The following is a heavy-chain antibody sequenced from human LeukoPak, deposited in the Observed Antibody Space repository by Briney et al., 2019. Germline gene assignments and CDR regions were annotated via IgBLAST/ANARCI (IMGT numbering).Heavy chain of an antibody. CDR1: GGTFSSYA. D-gene: IGHD6-19*01. V-gene: IGHV1-69*01. J-gene: IGHJ6*02. CDR3: ARDLRQWLVPNGYYGMDV. CDR2: IIPIFGTA. Sequence: ASVKVSCKASGGTFSSYAISWVRQAPGQGLEWMGGIIPIFGTANYAQKFQGRVTITADESTSTAYMELSSLRSEDTAVYYCARDLRQWLVPNGYYGMDVWGQGTRSPSP.